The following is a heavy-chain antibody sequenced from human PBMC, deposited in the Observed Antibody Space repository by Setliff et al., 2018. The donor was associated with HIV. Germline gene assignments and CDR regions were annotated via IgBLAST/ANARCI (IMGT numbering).Heavy chain of an antibody. CDR1: GGSFSGHS. Sequence: TSETLSLTCALYGGSFSGHSWSWIRQSPGKGLEWVGEVSHTESSNYNPSLRPRVTISLDTSKNQFSLYLRSVTAADTAVYYCARGRIPAAATRFYYMDVWATGTTVTVSS. V-gene: IGHV4-34*01. CDR3: ARGRIPAAATRFYYMDV. D-gene: IGHD6-13*01. J-gene: IGHJ6*03. CDR2: VSHTESS.